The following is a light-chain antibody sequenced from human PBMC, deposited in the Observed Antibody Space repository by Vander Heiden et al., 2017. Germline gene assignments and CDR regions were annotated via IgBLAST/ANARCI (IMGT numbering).Light chain of an antibody. Sequence: IYLCPSPSSLSASVGDRVTITCQASQDISSYLDWYQQKPGKAPKLLIYGASTLETGVPSRFSGSGSGTDFTLTISSLQPEDFATYYCQQLNSSPLTCGGGTKVELK. CDR1: QDISSY. J-gene: IGKJ4*01. CDR2: GAS. V-gene: IGKV1-9*01. CDR3: QQLNSSPLT.